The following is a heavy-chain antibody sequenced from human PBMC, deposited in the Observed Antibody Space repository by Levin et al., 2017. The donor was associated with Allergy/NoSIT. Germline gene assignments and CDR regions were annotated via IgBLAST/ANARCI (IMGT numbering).Heavy chain of an antibody. CDR1: GFTFSSYW. Sequence: AGGSLRLSCAASGFTFSSYWMSWVRQAPGKGLEWVANIKQDGSEKYYVDSVKGRFTISRDNAKNSLYLQMNSLRAEDTAVYYCARAGSSWYRGPNWFDPWGQGTLVTVSS. V-gene: IGHV3-7*04. CDR2: IKQDGSEK. J-gene: IGHJ5*02. CDR3: ARAGSSWYRGPNWFDP. D-gene: IGHD6-13*01.